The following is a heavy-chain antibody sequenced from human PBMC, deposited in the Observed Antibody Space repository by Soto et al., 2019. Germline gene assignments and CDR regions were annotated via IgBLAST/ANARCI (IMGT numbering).Heavy chain of an antibody. CDR2: INGDGSNI. Sequence: EVQLVESGGGLVQPGGSLRLSCAASGFTFSNYWMHWVRQAPGKGLVWVSRINGDGSNIRYADSVKGRFTISRDNAKNTLYLQMNSLRGEDTAVYYCARASIPGAYWGKGILVTVSS. V-gene: IGHV3-74*01. CDR3: ARASIPGAY. J-gene: IGHJ4*02. CDR1: GFTFSNYW.